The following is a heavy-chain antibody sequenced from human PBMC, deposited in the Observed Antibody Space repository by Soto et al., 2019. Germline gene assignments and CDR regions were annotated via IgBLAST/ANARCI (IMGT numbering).Heavy chain of an antibody. V-gene: IGHV1-69*06. J-gene: IGHJ5*02. CDR3: ARSGGAGSGYTKSDNWFDP. Sequence: QVQLVQSGAEVKKPGSSVKVSCKASGGTFSSYAISWVRQAPGQGLEWMGGIIPIFGTANYAQKFQGRVTSTADKSTSTAYMELSSLRSEDTAVYYCARSGGAGSGYTKSDNWFDPWGQGTLVTVSS. CDR1: GGTFSSYA. D-gene: IGHD3-22*01. CDR2: IIPIFGTA.